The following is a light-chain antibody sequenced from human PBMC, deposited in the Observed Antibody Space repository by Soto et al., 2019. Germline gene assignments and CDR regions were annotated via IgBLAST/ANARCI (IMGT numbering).Light chain of an antibody. V-gene: IGKV1-39*01. CDR3: EQSYSSLTFT. CDR2: AAC. J-gene: IGKJ2*01. Sequence: DIELTQSPSSLSGSVGDRVTITCRASQTIRKCLNWYQQKPGRAPKLLIYAACSLESGVPSRFSGSGSGTDFTLTISSLHPEDFATYYCEQSYSSLTFTFGQGTNLEIK. CDR1: QTIRKC.